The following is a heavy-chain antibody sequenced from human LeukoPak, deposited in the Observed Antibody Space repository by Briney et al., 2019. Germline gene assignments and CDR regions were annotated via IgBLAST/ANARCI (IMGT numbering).Heavy chain of an antibody. J-gene: IGHJ5*02. V-gene: IGHV4-59*01. CDR2: IYYSGST. CDR3: ARDSYSSSSHWFDP. D-gene: IGHD6-13*01. CDR1: GGSISNYY. Sequence: SETLSLTCTVSGGSISNYYWSWIRQPPGKGLEWIGYIYYSGSTNYNPSLKSRVTISVDTSKNQFSLKLSSVTAADTAVYYCARDSYSSSSHWFDPWGQGTLVTVSS.